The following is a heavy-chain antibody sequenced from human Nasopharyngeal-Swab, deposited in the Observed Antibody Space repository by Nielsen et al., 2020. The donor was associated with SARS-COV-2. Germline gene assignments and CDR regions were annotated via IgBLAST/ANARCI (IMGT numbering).Heavy chain of an antibody. CDR2: ISWDSGNI. CDR1: GFTFDDYA. V-gene: IGHV3-9*01. CDR3: VKDNLLRAFDL. J-gene: IGHJ3*01. Sequence: SLKISCAASGFTFDDYAIHWVRQAPGRGLEWVSGISWDSGNIGYADSVKGRFTISRDNAKNSLYLQMNSLRAEDTALYYCVKDNLLRAFDLWGQWTMVTVSS. D-gene: IGHD2-15*01.